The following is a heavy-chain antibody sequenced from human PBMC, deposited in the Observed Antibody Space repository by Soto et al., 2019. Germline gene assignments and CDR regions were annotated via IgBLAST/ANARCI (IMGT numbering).Heavy chain of an antibody. CDR1: GGSFSGYY. CDR2: INHSGST. Sequence: PSETLSLTCAVYGGSFSGYYWSWIRQPPGKGLEWIGEINHSGSTNYNPSLKSRVTISVDTSKNQFSLKLSSVTAADTAVYYCASGPESIAAAGTGGFDPWGQGTLVTGSS. J-gene: IGHJ5*02. D-gene: IGHD6-13*01. CDR3: ASGPESIAAAGTGGFDP. V-gene: IGHV4-34*01.